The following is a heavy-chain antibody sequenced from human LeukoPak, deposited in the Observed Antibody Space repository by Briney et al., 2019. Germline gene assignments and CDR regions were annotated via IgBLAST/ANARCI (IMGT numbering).Heavy chain of an antibody. V-gene: IGHV4-30-2*01. J-gene: IGHJ4*02. Sequence: SETLSLTCAVSGGSISSGGYSWSWIRQPLGKGLEWIGYIYHSGSTYYNPSLKSRVTISVDRSKNQFSLKLSSVTAADTAVYYCARVFYDSSGYYPDYWGQGTLVTVSS. CDR3: ARVFYDSSGYYPDY. D-gene: IGHD3-22*01. CDR2: IYHSGST. CDR1: GGSISSGGYS.